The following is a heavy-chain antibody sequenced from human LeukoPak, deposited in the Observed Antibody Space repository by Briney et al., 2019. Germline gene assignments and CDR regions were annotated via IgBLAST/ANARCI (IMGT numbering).Heavy chain of an antibody. CDR2: IYPGDSDT. D-gene: IGHD1-1*01. CDR1: GSPFTRYW. J-gene: IGHJ5*02. CDR3: ARPPSLEYVGWFDP. Sequence: GGPRHISCKGSGSPFTRYWIGWARQLPGKGLEWMGIIYPGDSDTRYSTSFQGQVTISADKSISTSYLQWSSLKASDAAMYYCARPPSLEYVGWFDPWGQGTLVTVSS. V-gene: IGHV5-51*01.